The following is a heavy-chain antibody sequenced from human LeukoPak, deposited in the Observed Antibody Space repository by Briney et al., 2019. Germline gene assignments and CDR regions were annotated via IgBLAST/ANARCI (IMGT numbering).Heavy chain of an antibody. CDR1: GGSISSNSYY. V-gene: IGHV4-39*01. Sequence: SETLSLTCTVSGGSISSNSYYWGRLRQPPGKGLEWIVSIYYSGSTYYNPSLKSRVTISVDTSKNQFSLKLSSVTAAETPLYYCARLLYCFNGVCFNWFDPWGQGTLVTVSS. CDR3: ARLLYCFNGVCFNWFDP. CDR2: IYYSGST. J-gene: IGHJ5*02. D-gene: IGHD2-8*01.